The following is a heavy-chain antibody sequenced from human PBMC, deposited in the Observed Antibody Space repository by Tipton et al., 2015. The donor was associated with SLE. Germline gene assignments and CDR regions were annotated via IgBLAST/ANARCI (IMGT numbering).Heavy chain of an antibody. CDR2: IKSPADGGAV. J-gene: IGHJ3*02. CDR3: ATDPIKKVLTDFGDYFDAFLI. V-gene: IGHV3-15*01. D-gene: IGHD4-17*01. CDR1: GFTFTYAW. Sequence: SLRLSCAASGFTFTYAWVSWVRQAPGKGLEWVGRIKSPADGGAVDYGAPGRGRFIISRDDSKNTVYLQMESLETEDTGFYYCATDPIKKVLTDFGDYFDAFLIWGRGTMVTVSS.